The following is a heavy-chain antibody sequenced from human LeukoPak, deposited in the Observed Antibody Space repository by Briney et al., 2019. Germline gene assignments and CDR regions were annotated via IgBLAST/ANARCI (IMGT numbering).Heavy chain of an antibody. CDR3: VKDSPPRYSGSPPAY. CDR1: GFTFSTYS. D-gene: IGHD1-26*01. J-gene: IGHJ4*02. V-gene: IGHV3-21*04. CDR2: IRHDSSDI. Sequence: GGSLRLSCAASGFTFSTYSMNWVRQAPGKGLEWISFIRHDSSDIYYADSVKGRFTISRDNAKNSLYLQMNSLRADDTAVYYCVKDSPPRYSGSPPAYWGQGTLVTVSS.